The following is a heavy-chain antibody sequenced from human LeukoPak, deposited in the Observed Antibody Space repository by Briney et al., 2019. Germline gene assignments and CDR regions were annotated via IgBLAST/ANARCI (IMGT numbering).Heavy chain of an antibody. CDR1: GFTFSSYA. V-gene: IGHV3-64D*06. J-gene: IGHJ4*02. D-gene: IGHD4-23*01. CDR3: VKGRIGGYFDY. CDR2: ISNNGGST. Sequence: GGSLRLSCAASGFTFSSYAMHWVRQAPGKGLEYVAAISNNGGSTYYADSVKGRFTISRDNSKNTLYLQMSSLRTEDTAVYFCVKGRIGGYFDYWGQGTLVSVSS.